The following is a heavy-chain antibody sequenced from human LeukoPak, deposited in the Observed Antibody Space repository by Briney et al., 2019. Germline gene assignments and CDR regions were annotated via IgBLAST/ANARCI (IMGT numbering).Heavy chain of an antibody. CDR3: EKSVMHYYDSPPDY. Sequence: GGSLRLSCAASGFTFSSYWMSWVRQAPGKGLEWVANIKQDGSEKYYVDSVKGRFTISRDNAKNSLYLQMNSLRAEDTAVYYCEKSVMHYYDSPPDYWGQGTLVTVSS. D-gene: IGHD3-22*01. CDR2: IKQDGSEK. CDR1: GFTFSSYW. V-gene: IGHV3-7*01. J-gene: IGHJ4*02.